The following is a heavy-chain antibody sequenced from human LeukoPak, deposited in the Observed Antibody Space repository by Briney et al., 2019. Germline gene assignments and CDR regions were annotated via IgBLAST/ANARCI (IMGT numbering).Heavy chain of an antibody. CDR3: ATSTALLRDGFDP. D-gene: IGHD2-2*01. CDR2: IYYSGTT. V-gene: IGHV4-39*07. J-gene: IGHJ5*02. Sequence: PSETLSLTCTVSSGSLTNTNYYWGWVRQPPGTGLEWIGSIYYSGTTYYNPSLRSRVTILVDTSKNQFSLRLNSVIAADTAVYYCATSTALLRDGFDPWGQGTLVTVSS. CDR1: SGSLTNTNYY.